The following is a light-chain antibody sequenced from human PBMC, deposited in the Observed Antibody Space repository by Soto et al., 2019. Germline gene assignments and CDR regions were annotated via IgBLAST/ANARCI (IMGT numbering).Light chain of an antibody. Sequence: EIVMTQSPATLSVSPGERATLSCRASQSVSSNLAWYQQKPGQAPRLLIYGASTRATGIPARFSGSGSGTEFTLTISSLQSEDFAVYHCQQYNNWPRGTFGQGTKV. CDR1: QSVSSN. J-gene: IGKJ1*01. V-gene: IGKV3-15*01. CDR2: GAS. CDR3: QQYNNWPRGT.